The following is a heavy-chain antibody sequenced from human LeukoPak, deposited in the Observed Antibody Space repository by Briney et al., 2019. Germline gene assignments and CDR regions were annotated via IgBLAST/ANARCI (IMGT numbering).Heavy chain of an antibody. Sequence: SQTLSLTCTVSGGSISSGGYYWSWIRRHPGKGLEWIGYIYYSGSTYYNPSLKSRVTISVDTSKNQFSLKLSSVTAADTAVYYCASCTMRGWFDPWGQGTLVTVSS. CDR3: ASCTMRGWFDP. CDR1: GGSISSGGYY. D-gene: IGHD2-8*01. J-gene: IGHJ5*01. CDR2: IYYSGST. V-gene: IGHV4-31*03.